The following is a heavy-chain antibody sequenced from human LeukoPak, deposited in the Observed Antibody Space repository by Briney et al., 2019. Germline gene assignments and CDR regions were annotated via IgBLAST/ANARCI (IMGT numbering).Heavy chain of an antibody. Sequence: ASVKVSCKASGYTFTGYYMHWVRQAPGQGLEWMGWINPNSGGTNYAQKFQGRVTMTRDTSISTANMELSRLRSDDTAVYYCARILVGATTGNYYYYYMDVWGKGTTVTVSS. CDR2: INPNSGGT. CDR3: ARILVGATTGNYYYYYMDV. V-gene: IGHV1-2*02. J-gene: IGHJ6*03. CDR1: GYTFTGYY. D-gene: IGHD1-26*01.